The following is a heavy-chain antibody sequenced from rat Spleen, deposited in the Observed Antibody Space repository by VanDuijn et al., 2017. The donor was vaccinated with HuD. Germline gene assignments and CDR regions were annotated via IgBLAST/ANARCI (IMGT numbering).Heavy chain of an antibody. V-gene: IGHV5S14*01. Sequence: EVQLVESGGGLVQPGRSLKLSCAASGFTFSNYGMAWVRLTPMKGLEWVASISTGGGNTYYRDSVKGRFTISRNTAKNTQYLQMDSLRSEDTATYYCARQGTSVARYYWYFDFWGPGTMVTVSS. D-gene: IGHD1-8*01. CDR2: ISTGGGNT. CDR1: GFTFSNYG. CDR3: ARQGTSVARYYWYFDF. J-gene: IGHJ1*01.